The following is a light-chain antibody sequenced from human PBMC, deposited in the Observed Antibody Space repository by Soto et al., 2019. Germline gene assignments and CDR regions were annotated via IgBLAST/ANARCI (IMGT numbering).Light chain of an antibody. V-gene: IGKV3-11*01. CDR2: DAS. CDR1: QSVSSY. CDR3: QQRSNWLPLT. Sequence: EIVLTQSPATLSLSPGERATLSCRASQSVSSYLAWYQQKPGPAPRLLIYDASNRATGIPARFSGSGSGTDFTLTISSLEPEDFAVYYCQQRSNWLPLTVGGGTKVEIK. J-gene: IGKJ4*01.